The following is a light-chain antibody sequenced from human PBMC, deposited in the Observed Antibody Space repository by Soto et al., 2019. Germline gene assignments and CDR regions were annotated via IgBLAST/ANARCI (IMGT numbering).Light chain of an antibody. Sequence: QSVLTQPASVSGSPGHSITISCTGTSSDVGGYNYVSCYQQHPGKAPKLMIFDVTHRPSGVSSRFSGSKSGNTASLTISGLQAEDEAYYYCSSYASRSTLVVFGGGTKVTVL. V-gene: IGLV2-14*03. CDR3: SSYASRSTLVV. J-gene: IGLJ2*01. CDR2: DVT. CDR1: SSDVGGYNY.